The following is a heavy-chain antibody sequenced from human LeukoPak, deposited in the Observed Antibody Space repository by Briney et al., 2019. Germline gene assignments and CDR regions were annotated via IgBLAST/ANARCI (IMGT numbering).Heavy chain of an antibody. J-gene: IGHJ5*02. Sequence: SETLSLTCTVSGGSISSSSYYWGWIRQPPGKGLEWIGSIHYSGSTYYNPSLKSRVTISVDTSKNQFSLKLSSVTAADTAVYYCARESQRTNWFDPWGQGTLVTVSS. V-gene: IGHV4-39*01. CDR3: ARESQRTNWFDP. CDR2: IHYSGST. CDR1: GGSISSSSYY.